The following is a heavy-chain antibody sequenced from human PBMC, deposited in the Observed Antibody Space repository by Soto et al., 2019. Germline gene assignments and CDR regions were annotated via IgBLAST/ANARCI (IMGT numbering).Heavy chain of an antibody. J-gene: IGHJ6*02. CDR2: ISYDGTNK. CDR1: GFTFSSYD. D-gene: IGHD4-17*01. CDR3: AKDLQSYGDYDYYCYGMDV. V-gene: IGHV3-30*18. Sequence: HVQLVESGGGEVQPGRSLTISCAASGFTFSSYDMHWVRQTAGKRLEWVAVISYDGTNKFYSDSVKGRFTISRDNFKNTLTLQMNSLRADDTAVYSCAKDLQSYGDYDYYCYGMDVWGLGTRVTVSS.